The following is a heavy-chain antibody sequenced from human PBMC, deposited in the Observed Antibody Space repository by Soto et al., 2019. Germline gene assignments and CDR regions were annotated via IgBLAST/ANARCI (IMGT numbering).Heavy chain of an antibody. D-gene: IGHD2-21*01. Sequence: QVQLQQWGAGLLKPSETLSLTCAVYGGSFSGYYWSWIRQPPGKGLEWIGEINHSGSTNYNPSLKSRVTISVDTSKNQFSRKLSSVTAADTAVYYCARLAYCGGDSFDYWGQGTLVTVSS. J-gene: IGHJ4*02. V-gene: IGHV4-34*01. CDR3: ARLAYCGGDSFDY. CDR1: GGSFSGYY. CDR2: INHSGST.